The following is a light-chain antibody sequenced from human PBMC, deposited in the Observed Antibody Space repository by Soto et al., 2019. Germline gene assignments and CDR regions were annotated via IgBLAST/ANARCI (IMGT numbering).Light chain of an antibody. CDR3: QQRSNWPHS. J-gene: IGKJ2*01. V-gene: IGKV3-11*01. Sequence: ESVLPGSPRILSKSPGERATLSCRASQSVSSYLAWYQHKPGQAPRLLIYDASNRATGIPARFSGSGSGTDFTLTISSLEPEDFAVYYCQQRSNWPHSFGPGT. CDR2: DAS. CDR1: QSVSSY.